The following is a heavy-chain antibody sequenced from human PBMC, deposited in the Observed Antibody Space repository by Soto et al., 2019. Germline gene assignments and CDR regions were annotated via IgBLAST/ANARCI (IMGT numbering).Heavy chain of an antibody. Sequence: ASLKVSCKASGDSVSNDYLHWVRQAPGQGFEWLGLISPFGGATAYAQRFEGRVTVTMDKSSTTFYLELSSLRSDDTAVYYCAKGRGGKTVANFGMDVWGQGVTVTVSS. CDR2: ISPFGGAT. CDR3: AKGRGGKTVANFGMDV. D-gene: IGHD3-16*01. J-gene: IGHJ6*02. CDR1: GDSVSNDY. V-gene: IGHV1-46*01.